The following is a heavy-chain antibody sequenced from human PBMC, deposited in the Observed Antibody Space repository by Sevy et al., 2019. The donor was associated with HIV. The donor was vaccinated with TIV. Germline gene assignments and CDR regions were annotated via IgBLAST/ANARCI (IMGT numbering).Heavy chain of an antibody. D-gene: IGHD6-19*01. CDR2: ISYDGSNK. V-gene: IGHV3-30*03. Sequence: GGSLRLSCAASGFTFSSYGMHWVRQAPGKGLEWVAVISYDGSNKYYADSVKGRFTISRDNSMNTLYLQMNSLRAEDTAVYYCASLFSSGWAGLAFDYWGQGTLVTVSS. CDR3: ASLFSSGWAGLAFDY. J-gene: IGHJ4*02. CDR1: GFTFSSYG.